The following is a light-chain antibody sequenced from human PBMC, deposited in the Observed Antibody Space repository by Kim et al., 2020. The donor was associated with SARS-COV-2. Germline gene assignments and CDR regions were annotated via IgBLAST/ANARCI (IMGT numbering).Light chain of an antibody. CDR1: RDIISD. Sequence: SSVEDGLTITRRASRDIISDLCWYQQNPGRAPNRLIYGASSLLSGVPSMFSSSGSATEFTLTISSLQPEDFATYFYLQHNTSPFTFGQGTRLDIK. CDR2: GAS. CDR3: LQHNTSPFT. J-gene: IGKJ5*01. V-gene: IGKV1-17*01.